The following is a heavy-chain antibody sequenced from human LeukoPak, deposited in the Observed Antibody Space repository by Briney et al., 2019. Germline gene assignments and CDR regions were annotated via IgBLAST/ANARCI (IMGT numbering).Heavy chain of an antibody. CDR2: IYYSGST. CDR1: GGSISSGSYY. Sequence: SETLSLTCTVSGGSISSGSYYWSWIRQPPGKGLEWIGYIYYSGSTNYNPSLKSRVTISVDTSKNQFSLKLSSVTAADTAVYYCARGRRYYDSSGYYYDYYYYMDVWGKGTTVTVSS. V-gene: IGHV4-61*01. CDR3: ARGRRYYDSSGYYYDYYYYMDV. J-gene: IGHJ6*03. D-gene: IGHD3-22*01.